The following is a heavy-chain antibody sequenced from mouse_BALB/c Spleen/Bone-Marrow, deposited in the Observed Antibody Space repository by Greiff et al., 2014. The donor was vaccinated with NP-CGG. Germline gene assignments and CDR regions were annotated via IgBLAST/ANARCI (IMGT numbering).Heavy chain of an antibody. CDR2: INPNNGGT. Sequence: DVQLQESGPDLVKPGASVKISCKTSGYTFTEYTMHWVKQSHVKSLEWIGGINPNNGGTSYSQKFKGKATWTVDKSSSTAYMELRSLTSEDSAVYYCARGWLLRHYFDYWGQGTTPTVSS. D-gene: IGHD2-3*01. V-gene: IGHV1-18*01. CDR1: GYTFTEYT. J-gene: IGHJ2*01. CDR3: ARGWLLRHYFDY.